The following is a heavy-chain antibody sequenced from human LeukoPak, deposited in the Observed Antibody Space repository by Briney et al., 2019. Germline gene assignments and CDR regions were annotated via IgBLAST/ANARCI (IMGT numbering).Heavy chain of an antibody. CDR1: GGTFSRYV. J-gene: IGHJ5*02. CDR2: IIPIFGTA. V-gene: IGHV1-69*06. Sequence: EASVKVSCKASGGTFSRYVISWVRQAPGRGLGWVGGIIPIFGTANYAQKFQGRVTLTADKSTSTAYMELSSVRSEDAAGYYCARSGGSANWFDPWGQGTLVTVSS. CDR3: ARSGGSANWFDP. D-gene: IGHD2-15*01.